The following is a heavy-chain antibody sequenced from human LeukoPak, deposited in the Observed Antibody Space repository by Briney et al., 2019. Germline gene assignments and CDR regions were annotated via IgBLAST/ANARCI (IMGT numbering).Heavy chain of an antibody. CDR2: INPNSGGT. Sequence: APVKVSCKASGYTFTGYYMHWVRQAPGQGLEWMGWINPNSGGTNYAQKFQGRVTMTRDTSISTAYVELSRLRSDDTAVYYCARDGLYYYGSGSFYNWFDPWGQGTLVTVSS. CDR3: ARDGLYYYGSGSFYNWFDP. J-gene: IGHJ5*02. CDR1: GYTFTGYY. D-gene: IGHD3-10*01. V-gene: IGHV1-2*02.